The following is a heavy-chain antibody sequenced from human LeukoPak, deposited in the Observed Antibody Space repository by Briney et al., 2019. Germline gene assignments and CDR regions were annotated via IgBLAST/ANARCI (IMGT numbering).Heavy chain of an antibody. Sequence: PGGSLRLSCAASGFTFSSYGMHWVRQAPGKGLEWVAFIQYAGSNKYYADSVKGRFTISRDNSKNTLYLQMDSLRAEDTAVYYCAKRYPSSPDVVYWGQGTLVIVSS. V-gene: IGHV3-30*02. CDR2: IQYAGSNK. D-gene: IGHD1-14*01. CDR1: GFTFSSYG. CDR3: AKRYPSSPDVVY. J-gene: IGHJ4*02.